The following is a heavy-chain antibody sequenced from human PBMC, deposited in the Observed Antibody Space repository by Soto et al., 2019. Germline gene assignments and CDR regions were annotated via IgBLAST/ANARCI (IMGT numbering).Heavy chain of an antibody. V-gene: IGHV3-33*01. CDR1: GFTFSGFG. CDR3: AFGNLSYYFDY. Sequence: PVGSLRLSCAASGFTFSGFGMHWVRQAPGKGLEWVAIIWYDGSDKYYADSERGRFTISRDNSKNTLSLQMNSLRAEDTAVYHCAFGNLSYYFDYWGQGTPVTVSS. CDR2: IWYDGSDK. D-gene: IGHD3-16*01. J-gene: IGHJ4*02.